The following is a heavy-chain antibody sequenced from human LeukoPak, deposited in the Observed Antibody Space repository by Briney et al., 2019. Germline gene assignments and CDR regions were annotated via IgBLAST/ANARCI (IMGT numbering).Heavy chain of an antibody. J-gene: IGHJ4*02. D-gene: IGHD3-3*01. CDR1: GFSFSSFS. CDR3: TREKHSRIFGEVIRSPLQNSFDY. V-gene: IGHV3-7*01. Sequence: GGSLRLSCAASGFSFSSFSMNWVRQAPGKGLEWVANIKQDGSEKYYVDSVKGRFTISRDKAKNSLYLQMNSLRAEDTAVYYCTREKHSRIFGEVIRSPLQNSFDYWGQGTLVTVSS. CDR2: IKQDGSEK.